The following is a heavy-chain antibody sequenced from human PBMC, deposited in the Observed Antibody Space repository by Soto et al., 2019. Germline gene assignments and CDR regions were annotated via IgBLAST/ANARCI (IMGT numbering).Heavy chain of an antibody. D-gene: IGHD3-22*01. J-gene: IGHJ6*02. V-gene: IGHV3-11*05. CDR1: GFTFSDYY. CDR2: ISSSSSYT. Sequence: PGGSLRLSCAASGFTFSDYYMSWIRQAPGKGLEWVSYISSSSSYTSYADSVKGRFTISRDNAKNSLYLQMNSLRAEDTAVYYCARDVPVVGGYSSGSNRVPSLDYGMDVWGQGTTVTVSS. CDR3: ARDVPVVGGYSSGSNRVPSLDYGMDV.